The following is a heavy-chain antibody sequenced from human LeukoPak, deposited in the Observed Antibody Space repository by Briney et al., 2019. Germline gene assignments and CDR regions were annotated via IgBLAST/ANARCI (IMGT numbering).Heavy chain of an antibody. J-gene: IGHJ4*02. CDR3: AREERYSYGD. Sequence: SETLSLTCAVYGGSFSGYYWSWIRQPPGKGLEWIGEINHSRSTNYNPSLKSRVTISVDTSKNQFSLKLSSVTAADTAVYYCAREERYSYGDWGQGTLVTVSS. CDR2: INHSRST. D-gene: IGHD5-18*01. V-gene: IGHV4-34*01. CDR1: GGSFSGYY.